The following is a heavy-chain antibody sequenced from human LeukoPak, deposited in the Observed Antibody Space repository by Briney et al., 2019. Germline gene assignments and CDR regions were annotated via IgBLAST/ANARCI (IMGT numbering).Heavy chain of an antibody. J-gene: IGHJ5*02. D-gene: IGHD3-3*01. Sequence: GGSLRLSCAASGFTFSSYAMSWVRQAPGKGLEWVSAISGSGGSTYYADSVKGRFTISRDNSKNTLYLQMNSRRAEDTAVYYCAKDPTKYYDFFSVGCDPWGQGTLVTVSS. V-gene: IGHV3-23*01. CDR1: GFTFSSYA. CDR2: ISGSGGST. CDR3: AKDPTKYYDFFSVGCDP.